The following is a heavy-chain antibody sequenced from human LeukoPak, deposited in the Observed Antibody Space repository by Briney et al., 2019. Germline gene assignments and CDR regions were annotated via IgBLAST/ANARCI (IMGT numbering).Heavy chain of an antibody. CDR3: ARGAGASAYYYDSSGYYYVLFDY. D-gene: IGHD3-22*01. CDR1: GGSISSGGYY. V-gene: IGHV4-31*03. CDR2: IYHSGST. J-gene: IGHJ4*02. Sequence: PSQTLSLTCTVSGGSISSGGYYWSWIRQHPGKGLEWIGYIYHSGSTYYNPSLKSRVTISVDTSKNQFSLKLSSVTAADTAVYYCARGAGASAYYYDSSGYYYVLFDYWGQGTLVTVSS.